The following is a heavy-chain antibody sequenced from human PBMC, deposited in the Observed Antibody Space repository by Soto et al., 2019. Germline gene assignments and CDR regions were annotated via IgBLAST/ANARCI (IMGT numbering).Heavy chain of an antibody. CDR1: GFSLSTGGVG. D-gene: IGHD3-9*01. CDR2: IYWDDDK. J-gene: IGHJ4*02. CDR3: TPRNDYDILTGFAY. Sequence: QITLRESGPTLVKPTQTLTLTCTFSGFSLSTGGVGVGWIRQPPGKALEWLALIYWDDDKRYSPSLKSRLTITKDTSKNQVLLTMTNMDPVDTATYYCTPRNDYDILTGFAYWGQGTLVTVSS. V-gene: IGHV2-5*02.